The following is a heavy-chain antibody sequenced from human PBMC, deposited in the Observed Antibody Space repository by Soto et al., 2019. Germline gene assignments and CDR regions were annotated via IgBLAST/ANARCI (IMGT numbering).Heavy chain of an antibody. CDR3: ARVDFWKGNLLRGMHL. D-gene: IGHD3-3*01. J-gene: IGHJ6*04. CDR1: GYHFPSSW. Sequence: GESLKISCKGSGYHFPSSWIGWVRQMPGKGLEWMGIIYPGDSDTKYSPSFQGLVTFSVDKSISTAYLQWHSLRASDTAIYFCARVDFWKGNLLRGMHLWGKGTKVTVSS. CDR2: IYPGDSDT. V-gene: IGHV5-51*01.